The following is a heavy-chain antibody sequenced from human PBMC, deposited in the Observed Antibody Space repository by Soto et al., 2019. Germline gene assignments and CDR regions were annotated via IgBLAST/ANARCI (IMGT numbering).Heavy chain of an antibody. D-gene: IGHD3-22*01. CDR2: ISAYNGNT. V-gene: IGHV1-18*01. CDR1: GYTFTSYG. CDR3: ARDSSGRYYYYYYGMDV. J-gene: IGHJ6*02. Sequence: ASVKVSCKASGYTFTSYGISWVRQAPGQGLEWMGWISAYNGNTNYAQKLQGRVTMTTDTSTSTAYMELRSLRSDDTAVYYCARDSSGRYYYYYYGMDVWGQGTTVTVS.